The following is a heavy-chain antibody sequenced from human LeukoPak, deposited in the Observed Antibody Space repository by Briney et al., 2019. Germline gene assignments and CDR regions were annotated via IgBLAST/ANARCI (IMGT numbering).Heavy chain of an antibody. J-gene: IGHJ4*02. Sequence: GGSLRLSCAASGFTFSSYSMNWVRQAPGKGLEWVSSISSSSSYIYYADSVKGRFTISGDNAKNSLYLQMNSLRAEDTAVYYCARDWAYSSSWFDYWGQGTLVTVSS. CDR3: ARDWAYSSSWFDY. V-gene: IGHV3-21*01. D-gene: IGHD6-13*01. CDR2: ISSSSSYI. CDR1: GFTFSSYS.